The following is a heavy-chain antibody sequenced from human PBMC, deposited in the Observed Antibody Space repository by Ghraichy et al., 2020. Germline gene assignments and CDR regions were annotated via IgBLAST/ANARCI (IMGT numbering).Heavy chain of an antibody. Sequence: GGSLRLSCEGTGFNFTISWMNWVRQVPGKGLEWVAGIKSDGSETFYADSVAGRLPISRDNDRNLAYLQMNRLRAEDTALYYCARDRSYQRFDYCGPRTLVTV. J-gene: IGHJ4*02. CDR1: GFNFTISW. V-gene: IGHV3-7*03. D-gene: IGHD2-2*01. CDR3: ARDRSYQRFDY. CDR2: IKSDGSET.